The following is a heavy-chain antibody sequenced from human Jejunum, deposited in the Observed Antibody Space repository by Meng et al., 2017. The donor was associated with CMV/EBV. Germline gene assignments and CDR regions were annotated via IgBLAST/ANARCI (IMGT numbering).Heavy chain of an antibody. CDR1: GGSINSGGHY. CDR2: IYYTGIT. CDR3: ATSSPGWQLLLPWRS. Sequence: SGGSINSGGHYWTWVRQHPEKGLEWIGHIYYTGITSYNPSLKSRVSISLDTSNNQFSLNLSSVTAADTAMYYCATSSPGWQLLLPWRSWGRGTLVTVSS. D-gene: IGHD1-26*01. J-gene: IGHJ5*02. V-gene: IGHV4-31*02.